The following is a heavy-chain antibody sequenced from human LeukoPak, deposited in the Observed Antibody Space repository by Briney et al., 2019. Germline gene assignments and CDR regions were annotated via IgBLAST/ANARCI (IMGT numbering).Heavy chain of an antibody. CDR3: ARGRSNYYGMDV. Sequence: PSGTLSLTCTVSGDSINSLDLWSWVRQPPGKGLEWIGYIYYNGNTNYSPSLKSRVTMSVDTSKNLFSLKVSSVTAADTAVYYCARGRSNYYGMDVWGQGTTVTVSS. D-gene: IGHD1-26*01. J-gene: IGHJ6*02. CDR1: GDSINSLDL. V-gene: IGHV4-59*11. CDR2: IYYNGNT.